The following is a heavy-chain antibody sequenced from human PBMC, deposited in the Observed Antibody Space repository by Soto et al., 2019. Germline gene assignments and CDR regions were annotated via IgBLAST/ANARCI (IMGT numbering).Heavy chain of an antibody. Sequence: SETLSLTCAVYGGSFSGYYWSWIRQPPGKGLEWIGEINHSGSTNYNPSLKSRVTISVDTSKNQFSLKLSSVTAADTAVYYCARGSLKDDYIWGSYRYFRAFDIWGQGTMVTVSS. CDR3: ARGSLKDDYIWGSYRYFRAFDI. V-gene: IGHV4-34*01. D-gene: IGHD3-16*02. CDR1: GGSFSGYY. J-gene: IGHJ3*02. CDR2: INHSGST.